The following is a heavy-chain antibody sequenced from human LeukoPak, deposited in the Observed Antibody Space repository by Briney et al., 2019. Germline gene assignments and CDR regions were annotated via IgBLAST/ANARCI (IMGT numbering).Heavy chain of an antibody. J-gene: IGHJ4*02. V-gene: IGHV4-34*01. D-gene: IGHD6-25*01. CDR1: GGSFRGYY. Sequence: KPSETLSLTCAVYGGSFRGYYWSWIRQPPGKGLEWTGEINHSGSTNYNPSLKSRVTISVDTSKNQFSLKLSSVTAADTAVYYCARSSGGYWGQGTLVTVSS. CDR2: INHSGST. CDR3: ARSSGGY.